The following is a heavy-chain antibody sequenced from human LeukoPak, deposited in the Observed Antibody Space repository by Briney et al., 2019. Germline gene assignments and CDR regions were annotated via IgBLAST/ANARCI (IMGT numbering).Heavy chain of an antibody. V-gene: IGHV1-18*01. J-gene: IGHJ4*02. CDR1: GYDFSTCG. CDR3: ARAPRIVGATPPPDY. Sequence: GASVKVSCKASGYDFSTCGVGWVRQAPGQGLEWMGWIDAYNGDTNYAQKLQGRVTMTTDTSTSTAYMELRSLRSDDTAVYYCARAPRIVGATPPPDYWGQGTLVTVSS. D-gene: IGHD1-26*01. CDR2: IDAYNGDT.